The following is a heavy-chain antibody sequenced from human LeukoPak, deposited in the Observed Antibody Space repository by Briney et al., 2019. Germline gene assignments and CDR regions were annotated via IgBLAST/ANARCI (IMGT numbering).Heavy chain of an antibody. CDR3: ARVRQQLDGMDV. CDR1: GYTFTSYY. J-gene: IGHJ6*02. D-gene: IGHD6-6*01. V-gene: IGHV1-46*01. CDR2: INPSGGST. Sequence: ASVKVSCKASGYTFTSYYMHWVRRAPGQGLEWMGIINPSGGSTSYAQKFQGRVTMTRDTSTNTVYMELSSLRPEDTAVYYCARVRQQLDGMDVWGQGTTVTVSS.